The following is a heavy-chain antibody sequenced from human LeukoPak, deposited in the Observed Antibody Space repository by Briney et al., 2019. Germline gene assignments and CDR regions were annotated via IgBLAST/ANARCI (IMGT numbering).Heavy chain of an antibody. V-gene: IGHV3-48*02. D-gene: IGHD6-19*01. Sequence: PGGSLRLSCAASGFTFSTYSMIWVRQAPGKGLEWVSYISSSSNTIYYADSVKGRVTISRDNAKNSLYLQMNSLRDEDTALYYCARDLPPGSSGWYLGYWGQGTLGTVSS. CDR3: ARDLPPGSSGWYLGY. J-gene: IGHJ4*02. CDR1: GFTFSTYS. CDR2: ISSSSNTI.